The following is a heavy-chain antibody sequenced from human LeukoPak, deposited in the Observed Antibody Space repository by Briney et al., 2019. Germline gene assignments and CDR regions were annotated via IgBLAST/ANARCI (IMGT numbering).Heavy chain of an antibody. CDR3: ARDMDPYYFDY. CDR2: INSGGTTI. J-gene: IGHJ4*02. V-gene: IGHV3-48*01. D-gene: IGHD3-10*01. CDR1: GFTLSPYN. Sequence: PGGSLRLSCAASGFTLSPYNMNWVRQAPGKGLEWVSYINSGGTTIYCADSVKGRFTISRDNAKNSLYLQMNSLRAEDTAVYYCARDMDPYYFDYWGQGALVTVSS.